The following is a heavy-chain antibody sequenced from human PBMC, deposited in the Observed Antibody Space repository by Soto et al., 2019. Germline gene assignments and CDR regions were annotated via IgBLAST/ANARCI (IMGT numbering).Heavy chain of an antibody. V-gene: IGHV4-34*01. J-gene: IGHJ4*02. D-gene: IGHD5-18*01. CDR1: GGSFSGYY. Sequence: SETLSLTCAVYGGSFSGYYWSWIRQPPGKGLEWIGEINHSGSTNYNPSLKSRVTISVDTSKNQFSLKLSSVTAADTAVYYCARGVGGYSYGYDDYWGQGTLVTVSS. CDR2: INHSGST. CDR3: ARGVGGYSYGYDDY.